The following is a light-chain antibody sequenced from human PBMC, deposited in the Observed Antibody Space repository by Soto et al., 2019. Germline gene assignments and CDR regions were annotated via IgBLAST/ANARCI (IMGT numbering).Light chain of an antibody. Sequence: EVVLTQSPATLSVSPGERATLSCRASQTVGTTLAWYQQRPGQAPRPLIEGASTRATGIPARFSGSGSGSEFTLTISSLQSDDFAVYYCQQYNKWPLFTFGPGTRVD. CDR2: GAS. CDR3: QQYNKWPLFT. CDR1: QTVGTT. V-gene: IGKV3-15*01. J-gene: IGKJ3*01.